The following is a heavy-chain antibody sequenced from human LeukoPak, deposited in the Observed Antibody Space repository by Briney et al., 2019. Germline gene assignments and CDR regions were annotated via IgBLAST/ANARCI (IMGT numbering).Heavy chain of an antibody. CDR2: ISSSSSYI. CDR3: ARDNRGSGWSTFDY. J-gene: IGHJ4*02. V-gene: IGHV3-21*01. Sequence: PGGSLRLSCAASGFTFSSYSMNWVRQAPGKGLEWVSSISSSSSYIYYADSVKGRFTISRDNAKNSRYLQMNSLRAEDTAVYYCARDNRGSGWSTFDYWGQGTLVTVSS. CDR1: GFTFSSYS. D-gene: IGHD6-19*01.